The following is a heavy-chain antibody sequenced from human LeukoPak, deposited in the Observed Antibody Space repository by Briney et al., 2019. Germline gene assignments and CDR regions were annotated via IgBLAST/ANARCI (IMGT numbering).Heavy chain of an antibody. J-gene: IGHJ4*02. V-gene: IGHV4-39*01. D-gene: IGHD3-10*01. Sequence: KSSETLSLTCTVSGGSISSSSYYWGWIRQPPGKGLEWIGSIYYSGSTYYNPSLKSRVTISVDASKNQFSLRLNSVTAADTAVYYCVRHGVRGSLRGPAADWGQGTLVTVSP. CDR3: VRHGVRGSLRGPAAD. CDR1: GGSISSSSYY. CDR2: IYYSGST.